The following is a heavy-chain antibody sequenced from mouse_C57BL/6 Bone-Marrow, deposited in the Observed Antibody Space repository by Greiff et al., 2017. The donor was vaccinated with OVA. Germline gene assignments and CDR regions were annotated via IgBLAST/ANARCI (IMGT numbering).Heavy chain of an antibody. J-gene: IGHJ1*03. D-gene: IGHD2-2*01. V-gene: IGHV14-1*01. Sequence: EVQLQQSGAELVRPGASVKLSCTASGFNIKDYYMHWVKQRPEQGLEWIGRIDPEDGDTEYAPKFQGKATMTADTSSNTAYLQLSSLTSEDTAVYYCTTRTVYYGYDWYFDVWGTGTTVTVSS. CDR3: TTRTVYYGYDWYFDV. CDR2: IDPEDGDT. CDR1: GFNIKDYY.